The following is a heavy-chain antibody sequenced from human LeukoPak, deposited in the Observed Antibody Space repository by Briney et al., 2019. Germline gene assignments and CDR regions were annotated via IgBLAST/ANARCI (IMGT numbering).Heavy chain of an antibody. CDR1: GGSISSYY. V-gene: IGHV4-34*01. J-gene: IGHJ4*02. CDR2: INHSGST. D-gene: IGHD5-24*01. CDR3: ARARRWLQPIDY. Sequence: SETLSLTCTVSGGSISSYYWSWIRQPPGKGLEWIGEINHSGSTNYNPSLKSRVTISVDTSKNQFSLKLSSVTAADTAVYYCARARRWLQPIDYWGQGTLVTVSS.